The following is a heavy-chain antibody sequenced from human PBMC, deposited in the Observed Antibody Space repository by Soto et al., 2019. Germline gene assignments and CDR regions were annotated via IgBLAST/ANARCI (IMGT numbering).Heavy chain of an antibody. Sequence: HPGGSLRLSCAASGFTFSSYAMSWVRQAPGKGLEWVSAISGSGGSTYYADSVKGRFTISRDNSKNTLYLQMNSLRAEDTAVYYSAKGMLHYYDFYSFDIWGQGTMVTVSS. CDR2: ISGSGGST. CDR3: AKGMLHYYDFYSFDI. CDR1: GFTFSSYA. V-gene: IGHV3-23*01. J-gene: IGHJ3*02. D-gene: IGHD3-3*01.